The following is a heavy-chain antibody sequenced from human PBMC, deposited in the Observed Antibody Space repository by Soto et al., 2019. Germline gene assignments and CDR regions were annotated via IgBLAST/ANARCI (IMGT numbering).Heavy chain of an antibody. V-gene: IGHV1-69*01. CDR1: GGTFSSYA. J-gene: IGHJ6*02. D-gene: IGHD4-17*01. CDR2: IIPIFGTA. CDR3: ARDSGGTTVAFGMDV. Sequence: QVQLVQSGAEVKKPGSSVKVSCKASGGTFSSYAIRWVRQAPGQGLEWMGGIIPIFGTANYAQKFQGRVTITAEESTSTAYMELSSMRSEDTAVYYLARDSGGTTVAFGMDVWGQGTTVTVSS.